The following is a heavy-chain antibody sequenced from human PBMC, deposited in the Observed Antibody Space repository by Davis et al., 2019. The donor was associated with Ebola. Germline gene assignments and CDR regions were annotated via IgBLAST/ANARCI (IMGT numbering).Heavy chain of an antibody. Sequence: GGSLRLSCAASGFTFSGSAMHWVRQAPGKGLEWVSVIYSGGSTYYADSVKGRFTISRDNSKNTLYLQMNSLRAEDTAVYYCARGRGSYYFDYWGQGTLVTVSS. CDR1: GFTFSGSA. CDR3: ARGRGSYYFDY. D-gene: IGHD1-26*01. CDR2: IYSGGST. V-gene: IGHV3-53*01. J-gene: IGHJ4*02.